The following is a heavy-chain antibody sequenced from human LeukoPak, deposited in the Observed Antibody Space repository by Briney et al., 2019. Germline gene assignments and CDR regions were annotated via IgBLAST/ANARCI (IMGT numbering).Heavy chain of an antibody. D-gene: IGHD5-18*01. V-gene: IGHV5-51*01. CDR1: GYSFTNYW. J-gene: IGHJ4*02. CDR3: ARGGTYRYGSSDY. Sequence: GESLKISCKGSGYSFTNYWIGWVRQMPGKGLEWMGIIHPGDSGTRYSPSFQGQVTMSVDGSITTAYLQWSSPRASDSAIYYCARGGTYRYGSSDYWGQGTLVTVSS. CDR2: IHPGDSGT.